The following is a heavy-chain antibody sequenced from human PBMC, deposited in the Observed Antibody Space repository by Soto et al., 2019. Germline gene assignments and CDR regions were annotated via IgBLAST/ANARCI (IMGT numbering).Heavy chain of an antibody. J-gene: IGHJ4*02. V-gene: IGHV3-23*01. D-gene: IGHD1-26*01. CDR2: ITGSSGRT. CDR1: GFTFSNYA. CDR3: AKEYTSTSRGSFDY. Sequence: GGSLRLSCAASGFTFSNYAMNWVRQAPGKGLEWVSGITGSSGRTFYADSVKGRFTISRDSSKNTVYLQMNSVRADDTAVYYCAKEYTSTSRGSFDYWGQGALVTVSS.